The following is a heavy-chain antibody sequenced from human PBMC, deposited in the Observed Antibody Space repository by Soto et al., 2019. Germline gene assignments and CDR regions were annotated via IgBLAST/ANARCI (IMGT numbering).Heavy chain of an antibody. CDR1: GFTVSNAW. D-gene: IGHD3-3*01. J-gene: IGHJ6*02. V-gene: IGHV3-15*07. CDR3: TTRSITIFGVVPQGDYGMDV. CDR2: IKSKTDGGTT. Sequence: PGGSLRLSCAASGFTVSNAWMNWVRQAPGKGLEWVGRIKSKTDGGTTDYAAPVRGRFTISRDDSKNTLYLQMNSLKTEDTAVYYCTTRSITIFGVVPQGDYGMDVWGQGTTVTVSS.